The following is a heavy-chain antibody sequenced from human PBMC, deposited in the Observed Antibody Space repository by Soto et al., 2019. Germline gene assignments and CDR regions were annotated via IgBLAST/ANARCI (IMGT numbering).Heavy chain of an antibody. Sequence: QTLSLTCAISGCHVAINIAAWNWMMPSPSRGLEWLGRTYYSSKWYNDYAVSVKSRITINPDTSKNQFSLQLNSVTPEDTAVYYCARDKGSIVGANMFDYWGQRSLVTVSS. V-gene: IGHV6-1*01. D-gene: IGHD1-26*01. CDR3: ARDKGSIVGANMFDY. CDR2: TYYSSKWYN. J-gene: IGHJ4*01. CDR1: GCHVAINIAA.